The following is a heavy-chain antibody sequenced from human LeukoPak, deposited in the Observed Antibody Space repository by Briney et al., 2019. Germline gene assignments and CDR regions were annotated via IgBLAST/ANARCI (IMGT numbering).Heavy chain of an antibody. CDR2: ISTNSDIR. V-gene: IGHV1-18*01. J-gene: IGHJ5*02. CDR3: ARDWDAMNNCFDP. CDR1: GYTFTNYG. Sequence: ASVTVSCKASGYTFTNYGISWVRQAPGQGLEWMGWISTNSDIRTYAQTLQGRFTMTTDRATTTAYMALNNLTFDDTAVYFCARDWDAMNNCFDPWGQGTPVTVSS. D-gene: IGHD1-26*01.